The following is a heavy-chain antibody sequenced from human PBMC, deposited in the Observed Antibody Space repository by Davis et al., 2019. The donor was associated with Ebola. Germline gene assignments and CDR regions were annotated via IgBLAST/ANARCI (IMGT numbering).Heavy chain of an antibody. CDR3: ARGWLRTGFDY. D-gene: IGHD5-12*01. J-gene: IGHJ4*02. CDR1: GDSVSTAG. V-gene: IGHV6-1*01. CDR2: TYYYRSKWYI. Sequence: HSQTLSLTCAISGDSVSTAGWNWIRQSPSRGLEWLGRTYYYRSKWYIDYEESVKSRIIINPDTSRNQLSLQVNSVTPEDTAVYYCARGWLRTGFDYWGQGTLVTVSS.